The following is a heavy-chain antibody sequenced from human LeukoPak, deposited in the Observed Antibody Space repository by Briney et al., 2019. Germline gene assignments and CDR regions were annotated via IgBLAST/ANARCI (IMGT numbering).Heavy chain of an antibody. CDR3: ARGVAAAGKVRGSWFDP. Sequence: GGSLRLSCAASGFTFSSYWMHWVRQAPGKGLVWVSRINSDGSSTSYADSVKGRFTISRDNAKNTLYLEMNSLRAEDTAVYYCARGVAAAGKVRGSWFDPWGQGTLVTVSS. D-gene: IGHD6-13*01. V-gene: IGHV3-74*01. CDR1: GFTFSSYW. CDR2: INSDGSST. J-gene: IGHJ5*02.